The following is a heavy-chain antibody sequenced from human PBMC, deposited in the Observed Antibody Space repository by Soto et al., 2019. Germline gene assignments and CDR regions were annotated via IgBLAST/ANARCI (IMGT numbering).Heavy chain of an antibody. CDR3: AKTIWLPSKVNLDY. J-gene: IGHJ4*02. Sequence: EVQLLESGGGLVQPGGSLRLSCAASGFTFSSYAMSWVRQAPGNGLEWVSAISGSGGSTYYADSVKGRFTISRDNTKNTLYLQMNGLRAEDTAVYYCAKTIWLPSKVNLDYWGQGTLVTVSS. V-gene: IGHV3-23*01. CDR2: ISGSGGST. CDR1: GFTFSSYA. D-gene: IGHD5-12*01.